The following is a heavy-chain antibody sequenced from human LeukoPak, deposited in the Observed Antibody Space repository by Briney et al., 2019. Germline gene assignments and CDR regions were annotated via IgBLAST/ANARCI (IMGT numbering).Heavy chain of an antibody. CDR2: IYYSGST. Sequence: SETLSLTCTGSGVSISSYYWIWLRQPPGKGLEWLGYIYYSGSTNYNPSLKSRVTISVDTSKNQFSLKLSSVTAADTAVYYCARDNLLRYFDWLTTDYYYYYSMDVWGQGTTVTVSS. D-gene: IGHD3-9*01. V-gene: IGHV4-59*01. J-gene: IGHJ6*02. CDR3: ARDNLLRYFDWLTTDYYYYYSMDV. CDR1: GVSISSYY.